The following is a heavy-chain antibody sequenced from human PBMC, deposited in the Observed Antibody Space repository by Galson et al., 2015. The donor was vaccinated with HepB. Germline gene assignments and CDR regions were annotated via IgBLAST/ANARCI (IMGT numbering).Heavy chain of an antibody. CDR2: VSYDGSHT. CDR1: GFTFSTYA. Sequence: SLRLSCAASGFTFSTYAIHWVRQAPGKGLEWVGIVSYDGSHTYYADSVKGRFTISRDNSKNTVFLQMNSLTAEDTAVYYCAKPYCAGDCNWTFDYWGQGTLVTVSS. D-gene: IGHD2-21*01. V-gene: IGHV3-30*04. CDR3: AKPYCAGDCNWTFDY. J-gene: IGHJ4*02.